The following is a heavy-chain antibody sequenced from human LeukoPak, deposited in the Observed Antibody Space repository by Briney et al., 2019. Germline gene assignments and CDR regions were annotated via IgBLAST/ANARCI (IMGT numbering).Heavy chain of an antibody. V-gene: IGHV3-33*01. D-gene: IGHD6-6*01. CDR3: ARSRPAYSSSSLFDP. Sequence: SLRLACAKSGLTFSSDGMHFVRQAPGKGLEWVAVIWYDGSNKYYADSVKGRFTISRDNSKNTLYLQMNSLRADDTAVYYCARSRPAYSSSSLFDPWGQGFLVTVSS. CDR2: IWYDGSNK. J-gene: IGHJ5*02. CDR1: GLTFSSDG.